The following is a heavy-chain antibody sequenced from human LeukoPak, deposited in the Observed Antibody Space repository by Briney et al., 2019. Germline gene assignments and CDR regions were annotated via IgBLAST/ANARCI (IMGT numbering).Heavy chain of an antibody. V-gene: IGHV3-64*04. CDR3: ARDRAIVVVPAAMLHYYYYYGMDV. Sequence: PGGSLRLSCSASGFTFSDYAIHWVRQAPGKGLEYLSAISNSGGTTYYADSVKGRFTISRDNSKNTLYLQMNSLRAEDTAVYYCARDRAIVVVPAAMLHYYYYYGMDVWGQGTTVTVSS. J-gene: IGHJ6*02. CDR2: ISNSGGTT. CDR1: GFTFSDYA. D-gene: IGHD2-2*01.